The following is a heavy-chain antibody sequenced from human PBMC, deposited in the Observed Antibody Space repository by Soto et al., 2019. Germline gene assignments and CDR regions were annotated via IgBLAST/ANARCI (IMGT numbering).Heavy chain of an antibody. J-gene: IGHJ4*02. V-gene: IGHV3-30-3*01. D-gene: IGHD2-15*01. CDR2: ISYDGSNK. Sequence: GGSLRLSCAASGFTFSSYAMHWVRQAPGKGLEWVAVISYDGSNKYYADSVKGRFTISRDNSKNTLYLQMNSLRAEDTAVYYCAREGYCSGGSCYDFDYWGQGTLVTVSS. CDR3: AREGYCSGGSCYDFDY. CDR1: GFTFSSYA.